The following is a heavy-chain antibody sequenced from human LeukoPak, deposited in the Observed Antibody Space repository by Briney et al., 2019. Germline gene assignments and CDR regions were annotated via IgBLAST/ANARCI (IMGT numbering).Heavy chain of an antibody. Sequence: GASVKVSCKASGYTFTVYYIHWLRQAPGQGLEWIGWIIPNSGGTNYAQKFQDRVTMTRDTSIGTAYMQLSGLTFDDTAVYYCARGVLLQGRGAFDIWGQGAMVTVSS. D-gene: IGHD2-15*01. J-gene: IGHJ3*02. V-gene: IGHV1-2*02. CDR2: IIPNSGGT. CDR3: ARGVLLQGRGAFDI. CDR1: GYTFTVYY.